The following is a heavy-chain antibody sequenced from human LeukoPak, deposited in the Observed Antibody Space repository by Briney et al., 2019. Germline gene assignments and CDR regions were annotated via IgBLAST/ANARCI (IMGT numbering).Heavy chain of an antibody. V-gene: IGHV4-39*01. Sequence: SETLSLTCTVSGGSIGSTGHYWGWIRQPPGKGLEWIGSIYYSGSTYYNPSLKSRVTVSVDTSKNQFSLKLSSVTAADTAVYYCARREGRQWFHFDSWGQGTLVTVSS. CDR1: GGSIGSTGHY. CDR3: ARREGRQWFHFDS. D-gene: IGHD2-8*01. J-gene: IGHJ4*02. CDR2: IYYSGST.